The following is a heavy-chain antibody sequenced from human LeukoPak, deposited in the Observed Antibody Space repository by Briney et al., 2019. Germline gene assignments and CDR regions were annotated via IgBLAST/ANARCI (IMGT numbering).Heavy chain of an antibody. J-gene: IGHJ3*02. Sequence: VASVKVSCXASGGTFSSYTISWVRQAPGQGLEWMGRIIPILGIANYAQKFQGRVTITADKSTSTAYMELSSLRSEDTAVYYCASSPNYDILTGYSAFDIWGQGTMVTVSS. V-gene: IGHV1-69*02. CDR2: IIPILGIA. CDR3: ASSPNYDILTGYSAFDI. D-gene: IGHD3-9*01. CDR1: GGTFSSYT.